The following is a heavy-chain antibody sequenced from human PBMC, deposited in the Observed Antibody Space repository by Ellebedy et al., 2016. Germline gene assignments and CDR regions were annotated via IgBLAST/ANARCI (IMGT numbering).Heavy chain of an antibody. D-gene: IGHD6-13*01. V-gene: IGHV3-30-3*01. Sequence: GGSLRLSCAASGFTFSSYAMHWVRQAPGKGLEWVAVISYDGSNKYYADSVKGRFTISRDNSKNTLYLQMNSLRAEDTAVYYCARDSVRVEQQPQLLAGYFQHWGQGTLVTVSS. CDR3: ARDSVRVEQQPQLLAGYFQH. CDR2: ISYDGSNK. CDR1: GFTFSSYA. J-gene: IGHJ1*01.